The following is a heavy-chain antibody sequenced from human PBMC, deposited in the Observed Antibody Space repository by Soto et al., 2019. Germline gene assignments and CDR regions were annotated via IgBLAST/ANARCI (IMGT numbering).Heavy chain of an antibody. J-gene: IGHJ6*02. CDR2: IIPIFGTA. CDR1: GGTFSSYA. CDR3: ARGVAVVPAAEYYYYGMDV. D-gene: IGHD2-2*01. V-gene: IGHV1-69*01. Sequence: QVQLVQSGAEVKKPGSSVKVSCKASGGTFSSYAISWVRQAPGQGLEWMGGIIPIFGTANYAQKFQGRVTITADESTSKAYMELSSLRSEDTAVYYCARGVAVVPAAEYYYYGMDVWGQGTTVTVSS.